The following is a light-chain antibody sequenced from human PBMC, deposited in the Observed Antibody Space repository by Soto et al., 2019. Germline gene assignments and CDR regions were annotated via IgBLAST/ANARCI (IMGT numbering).Light chain of an antibody. J-gene: IGLJ1*01. CDR3: SSYSGNCSYV. CDR2: EVT. CDR1: SSDVGGYDH. V-gene: IGLV2-8*01. Sequence: QSVLTQPPSASGSPGQSVTIPCTGTSSDVGGYDHVSWYQQHPGKAPKLLIYEVTKRPAGVPDRFSGSKSGNTASLTVSGLQAEDDADDFCSSYSGNCSYVFGTGTKLTVL.